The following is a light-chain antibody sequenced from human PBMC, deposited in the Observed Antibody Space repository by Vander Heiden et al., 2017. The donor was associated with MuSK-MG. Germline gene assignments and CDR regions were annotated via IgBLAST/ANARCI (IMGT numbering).Light chain of an antibody. V-gene: IGKV1-39*01. Sequence: DIQMTQSPSSLSASVGDRVTITCRASQSISSYLNWYQQKPGKAPKLLIYAASRLQSGVPSRFSGSGSGTDFTLTISRLQPEDFATYYCQQMDSTPRTFGGGTKVEIK. CDR1: QSISSY. CDR2: AAS. CDR3: QQMDSTPRT. J-gene: IGKJ4*01.